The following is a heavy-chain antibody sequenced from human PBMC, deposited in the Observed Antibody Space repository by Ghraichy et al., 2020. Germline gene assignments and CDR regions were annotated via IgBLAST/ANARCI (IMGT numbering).Heavy chain of an antibody. J-gene: IGHJ5*02. CDR2: FDPEDGET. V-gene: IGHV1-24*01. CDR1: GYTLTELS. D-gene: IGHD3-3*01. CDR3: ATDLLRFLRFGWFDP. Sequence: ASVKVSCKVSGYTLTELSMHWVRQAPGKGLEWMGGFDPEDGETIYAQKFQGRVTMTEDTSTDTAYMELSSLRSEDTAVYYCATDLLRFLRFGWFDPWGQGTLVTVSS.